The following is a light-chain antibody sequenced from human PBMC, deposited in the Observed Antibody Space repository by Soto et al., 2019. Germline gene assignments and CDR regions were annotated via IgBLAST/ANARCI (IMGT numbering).Light chain of an antibody. CDR1: QSVGSN. CDR3: QQNNDWPLT. Sequence: EIVMTRSPATLSVSPGERVTLSCRASQSVGSNLAWYQQKPGQTPRLLIYGASTRATGFPARFSGSGSGTEFTLTISSLQSEDFAVYYCQQNNDWPLTFGQGTKVDIK. V-gene: IGKV3-15*01. CDR2: GAS. J-gene: IGKJ1*01.